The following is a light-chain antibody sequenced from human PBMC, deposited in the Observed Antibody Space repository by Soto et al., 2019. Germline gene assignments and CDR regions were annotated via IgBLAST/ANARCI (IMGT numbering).Light chain of an antibody. V-gene: IGLV2-14*01. CDR1: SSDVGGYNY. J-gene: IGLJ1*01. Sequence: QSALTQPASVSGSPGQSITISCTGNSSDVGGYNYVSWYQQHPGKAHKLMIFEVSNRPSGVSNRFSGSNSGNTASLTISGLQAEDEADYYCSADTSSSTYVFGTGTKLTVL. CDR3: SADTSSSTYV. CDR2: EVS.